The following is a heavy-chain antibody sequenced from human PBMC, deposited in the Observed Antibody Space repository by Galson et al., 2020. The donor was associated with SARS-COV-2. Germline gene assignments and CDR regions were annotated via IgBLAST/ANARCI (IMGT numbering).Heavy chain of an antibody. CDR1: SGIIDSTSYY. Sequence: ASEPLSLPCIVPSGIIDSTSYYWGWIRQPPGKGLEWIGSLYFHGRTFYNPSLRSRVTISIDTSKTQFSLRLTTVTAADTALYFCARISSTYDGWGPGAQVTVS. CDR2: LYFHGRT. CDR3: ARISSTYDG. V-gene: IGHV4-39*07. D-gene: IGHD3-16*02. J-gene: IGHJ4*01.